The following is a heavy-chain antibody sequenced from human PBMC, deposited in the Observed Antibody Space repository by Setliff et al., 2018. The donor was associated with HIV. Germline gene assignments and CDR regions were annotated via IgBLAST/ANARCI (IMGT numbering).Heavy chain of an antibody. CDR2: LLPLFETT. Sequence: SVKVSCKASGGTFSGSGINWVRQAPGQGFEWVGGLLPLFETTTYAQKFQGRVTITTDESTSTAYMELSSLRSEDTAVYYCARADSSNWYHVDYWGQGTLVTVSS. V-gene: IGHV1-69*05. J-gene: IGHJ4*02. CDR3: ARADSSNWYHVDY. D-gene: IGHD6-13*01. CDR1: GGTFSGSG.